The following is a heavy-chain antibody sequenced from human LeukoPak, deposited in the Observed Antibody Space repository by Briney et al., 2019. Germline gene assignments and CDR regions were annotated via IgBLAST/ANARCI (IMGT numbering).Heavy chain of an antibody. J-gene: IGHJ6*02. V-gene: IGHV3-23*01. CDR2: ISGRGGST. CDR1: GFTFSSYA. Sequence: GGSLRLSCAASGFTFSSYAMSWVRQAPGKGLEWVSAISGRGGSTNYADSVKGRFTISRDNSKNTLYLQMNSLRAEDTAVYYCAKAARYYYDSSGYYYVAYYYYGMDVWGQGTTVTVSS. CDR3: AKAARYYYDSSGYYYVAYYYYGMDV. D-gene: IGHD3-22*01.